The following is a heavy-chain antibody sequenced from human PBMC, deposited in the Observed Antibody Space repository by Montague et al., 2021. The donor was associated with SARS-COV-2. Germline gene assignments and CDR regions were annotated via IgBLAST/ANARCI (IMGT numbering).Heavy chain of an antibody. V-gene: IGHV4-39*01. CDR1: GGSISSSSYD. CDR3: ARHKRPIYCSGGSCYSKGGWFDP. CDR2: IYYSGST. Sequence: SQTLSLTCTVSGGSISSSSYDWGWIRQPPGKGLEWIGSIYYSGSTYYNPSLKSRVTISVDTSKNQFSLKLSSVTAADTAVYYCARHKRPIYCSGGSCYSKGGWFDPWGQGTLVTVSS. J-gene: IGHJ5*02. D-gene: IGHD2-15*01.